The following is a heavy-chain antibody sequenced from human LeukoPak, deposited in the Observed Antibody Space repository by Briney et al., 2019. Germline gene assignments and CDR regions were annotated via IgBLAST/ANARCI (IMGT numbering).Heavy chain of an antibody. CDR1: GFTFSSFG. CDR2: ICNGGRNK. V-gene: IGHV3-33*01. D-gene: IGHD2-15*01. J-gene: IGHJ4*02. CDR3: ARDVVSSPKKSYTYYFFY. Sequence: GRSLRLSCAASGFTFSSFGMHWVRQAPGKGLEWVSDICNGGRNKYYADSVKGRFTISRDIAKNTLYLQINSLRAEDTAVYYWARDVVSSPKKSYTYYFFYTGEGALVSVSS.